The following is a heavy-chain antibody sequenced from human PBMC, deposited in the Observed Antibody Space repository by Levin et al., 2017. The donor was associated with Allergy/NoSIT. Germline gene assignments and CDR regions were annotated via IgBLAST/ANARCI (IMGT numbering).Heavy chain of an antibody. V-gene: IGHV3-23*01. CDR1: GFTFSSFG. CDR2: IGGSGGST. Sequence: PGGSLRLSCTVSGFTFSSFGMSWVRQAPGKGLEWVSRIGGSGGSTSYADSVKGRFTIARDNSKNTLYLQLNSLRGEDTAKYYCARMSSSWYSGGMDVWGQGTMVTVS. CDR3: ARMSSSWYSGGMDV. D-gene: IGHD6-13*01. J-gene: IGHJ6*02.